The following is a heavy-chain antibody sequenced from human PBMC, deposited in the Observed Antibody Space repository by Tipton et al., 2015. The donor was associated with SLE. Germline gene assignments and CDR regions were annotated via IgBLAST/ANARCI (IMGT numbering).Heavy chain of an antibody. V-gene: IGHV4-30-2*01. CDR1: GGAFSGYY. Sequence: TLSLNCAVYGGAFSGYYWSWIRQPPGKGLEWIGYIYHGGSTYYNPSLKSRVTISVDRSKNQFSLKLSSVTAADTAVYYCARYLIAAAGSGFDYWGQGTLVTVSS. CDR2: IYHGGST. CDR3: ARYLIAAAGSGFDY. D-gene: IGHD6-13*01. J-gene: IGHJ4*02.